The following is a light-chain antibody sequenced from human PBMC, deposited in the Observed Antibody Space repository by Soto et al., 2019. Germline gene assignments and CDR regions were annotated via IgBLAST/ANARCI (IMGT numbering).Light chain of an antibody. J-gene: IGKJ3*01. CDR3: QQRSNWPPRFT. CDR2: DAS. Sequence: EIVLTQSPATLSLSPGERATLSCRASQSVSSYLAWYQQKPAQAPRLLIYDASNRATGIPAKFSGSGSGTDLALTISSTEPENFAVYYCQQRSNWPPRFTFGPGTKVDIK. V-gene: IGKV3-11*01. CDR1: QSVSSY.